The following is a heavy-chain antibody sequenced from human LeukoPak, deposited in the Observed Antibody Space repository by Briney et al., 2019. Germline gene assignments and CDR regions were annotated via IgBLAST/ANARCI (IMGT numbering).Heavy chain of an antibody. CDR2: ISDDGTKK. Sequence: PGGSLRLSCAASGFTFSTYGMHWVRQAPGKGLEWVAVISDDGTKKYYADSVKGRFTISRDNSKNTLYLQMNSLRAEDTAVYYCVRIYGDVDYWGQGTLVTVSS. J-gene: IGHJ4*02. V-gene: IGHV3-30*03. D-gene: IGHD4-17*01. CDR1: GFTFSTYG. CDR3: VRIYGDVDY.